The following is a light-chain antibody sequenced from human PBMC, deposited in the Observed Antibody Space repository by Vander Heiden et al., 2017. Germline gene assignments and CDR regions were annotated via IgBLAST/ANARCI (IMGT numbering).Light chain of an antibody. J-gene: IGKJ2*01. CDR3: MQALQTSYT. CDR2: LGS. V-gene: IGKV2-28*01. CDR1: QSLLHSNGYNN. Sequence: DIVMTQSPLSLSVAPGGPASTFCRSSQSLLHSNGYNNLDWYLQKPGQSPQLLVYLGSFRASGVPDRFSGSGSGTDFTLKISRVEAEDVGIFYCMQALQTSYTFGQGTKLEIK.